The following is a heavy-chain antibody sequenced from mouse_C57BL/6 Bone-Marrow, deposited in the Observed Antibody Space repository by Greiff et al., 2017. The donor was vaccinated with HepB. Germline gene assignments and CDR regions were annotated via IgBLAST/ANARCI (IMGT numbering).Heavy chain of an antibody. Sequence: QVQLQQPGAELVKPGASVKLSCKASGYTFTSYWMHWVKQRPGRGLEWIGRIDPNSGGTKYNEKFKSKATLTVDKPSSTAYMQLSSLTSEDSAVYYCARESLFITTVVATDYYAMDYWGQGTSVTVSS. CDR3: ARESLFITTVVATDYYAMDY. CDR1: GYTFTSYW. V-gene: IGHV1-72*01. J-gene: IGHJ4*01. CDR2: IDPNSGGT. D-gene: IGHD1-1*01.